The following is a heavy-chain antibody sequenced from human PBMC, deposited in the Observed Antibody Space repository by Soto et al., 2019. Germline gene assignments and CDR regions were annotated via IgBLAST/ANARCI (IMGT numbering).Heavy chain of an antibody. CDR3: AAPKQLSMGYYYGMDV. CDR1: GYSFTSYW. Sequence: PGESLKISCKGSGYSFTSYWISWVRKKPGKGLEWMGRIDPSDSYTNYSPSFQGHVTISADKSISTAYLQWSSLKASDTAMYYCAAPKQLSMGYYYGMDVWGQGTTVTVSS. V-gene: IGHV5-10-1*01. CDR2: IDPSDSYT. D-gene: IGHD2-2*01. J-gene: IGHJ6*02.